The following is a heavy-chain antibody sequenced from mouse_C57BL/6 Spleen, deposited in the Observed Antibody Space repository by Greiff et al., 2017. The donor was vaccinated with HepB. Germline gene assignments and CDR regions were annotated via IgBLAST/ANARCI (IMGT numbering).Heavy chain of an antibody. CDR1: GYTFTDHT. V-gene: IGHV1-78*01. J-gene: IGHJ2*01. CDR2: IYPRDGST. D-gene: IGHD2-4*01. CDR3: ARRVDDYDLYFDY. Sequence: VQLVESDAELVKPGASVKISCKVSGYTFTDHTIHWMKQRPEQGLEWIGYIYPRDGSTKYNEKFKGKATLTADKSSSTAYMQLNSLTSEDSAVYFCARRVDDYDLYFDYWGQGTTLTVSS.